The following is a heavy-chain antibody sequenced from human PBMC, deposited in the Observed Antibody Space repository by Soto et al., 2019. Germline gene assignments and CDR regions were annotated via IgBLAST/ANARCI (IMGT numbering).Heavy chain of an antibody. V-gene: IGHV3-13*01. Sequence: PGGSLRLSCAASGFTFSSYAVHWVRQPTGKGLEWVSVIGSAGDTYYPGSVKGRFTISRENAKNSLYLQMNSLKTEDTAVYYCTTDQESDYDYIWGSYRDAQFDYWGQGTLVTVSS. CDR2: IGSAGDT. CDR1: GFTFSSYA. J-gene: IGHJ4*02. CDR3: TTDQESDYDYIWGSYRDAQFDY. D-gene: IGHD3-16*02.